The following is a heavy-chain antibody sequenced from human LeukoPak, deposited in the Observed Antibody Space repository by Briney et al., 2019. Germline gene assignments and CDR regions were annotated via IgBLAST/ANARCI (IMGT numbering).Heavy chain of an antibody. CDR1: GYTFTGYY. Sequence: GASVKVSCKASGYTFTGYYMHWVRQAPGQGLEWMGWINPKSGDTNYAQKFQGRVTMTRDTSISTAYMELSKLRSEDTAVYYCARSAMDTFGSWGQRILVTVSS. CDR2: INPKSGDT. V-gene: IGHV1-2*02. CDR3: ARSAMDTFGS. D-gene: IGHD5-18*01. J-gene: IGHJ4*02.